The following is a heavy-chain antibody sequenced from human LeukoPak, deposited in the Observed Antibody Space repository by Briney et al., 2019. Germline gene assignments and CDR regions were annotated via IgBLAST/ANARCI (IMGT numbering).Heavy chain of an antibody. Sequence: PSQTLSLTCTVSGGSISIGSYYWSWIRQPAGKGLEWIGRIYTSGSTNYNPSLKSRVTISVDTSKNQFSLELSSVTAADTAVYYCASSTMVVTPLSDHIDYWGQGTLVTVSS. D-gene: IGHD4-23*01. V-gene: IGHV4-61*02. CDR1: GGSISIGSYY. J-gene: IGHJ4*02. CDR2: IYTSGST. CDR3: ASSTMVVTPLSDHIDY.